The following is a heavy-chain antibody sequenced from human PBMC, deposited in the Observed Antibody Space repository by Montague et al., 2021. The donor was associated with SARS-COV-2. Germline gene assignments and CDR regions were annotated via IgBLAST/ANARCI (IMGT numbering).Heavy chain of an antibody. J-gene: IGHJ4*02. CDR3: ARGARQGYGFRLGSFDS. V-gene: IGHV4-34*01. Sequence: SETLSLTCAVYGGSFSGYYWNWIRQPPGKGLEWTGEINHSGSTYYNPSLKSRVTMSVDTSKNQFSLKLSSVTAADTAVYYCARGARQGYGFRLGSFDSWGQGTLVTVSS. D-gene: IGHD3-10*01. CDR2: INHSGST. CDR1: GGSFSGYY.